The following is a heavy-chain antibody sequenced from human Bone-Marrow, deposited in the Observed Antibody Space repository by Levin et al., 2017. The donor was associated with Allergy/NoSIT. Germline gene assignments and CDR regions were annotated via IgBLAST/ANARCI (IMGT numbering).Heavy chain of an antibody. CDR1: GFTFEIYG. CDR3: ARGLFDF. CDR2: ISASGSPT. Sequence: GESLKFSCSVSGFTFEIYGMNWVRQAPGKRLEWVSHISASGSPTYYADPVRGRFTISRDNAKQSLYLQMTSLRVEDTAVYYCARGLFDFWGQGALVTVSS. V-gene: IGHV3-48*04. J-gene: IGHJ4*02. D-gene: IGHD5-12*01.